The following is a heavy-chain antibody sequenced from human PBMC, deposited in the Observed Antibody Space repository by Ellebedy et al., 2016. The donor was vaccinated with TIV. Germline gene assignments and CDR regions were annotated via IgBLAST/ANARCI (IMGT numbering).Heavy chain of an antibody. D-gene: IGHD3-3*01. CDR1: GGSFSGYY. V-gene: IGHV4-34*01. CDR2: INHSVST. Sequence: GSLRLSXAVYGGSFSGYYWSWIRQPPGKGLEWIGEINHSVSTNYNPSLKSRVTISVDTSKNQFSLKLSSVTAADTAVYYCARGLRFLEWLFNWGQGTLVTVSS. CDR3: ARGLRFLEWLFN. J-gene: IGHJ4*02.